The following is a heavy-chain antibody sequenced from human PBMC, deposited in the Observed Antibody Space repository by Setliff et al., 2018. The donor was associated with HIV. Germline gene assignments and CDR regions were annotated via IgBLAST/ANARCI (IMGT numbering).Heavy chain of an antibody. CDR3: ARTTYSGSYFNDS. J-gene: IGHJ5*01. CDR1: GASFSGYY. D-gene: IGHD1-26*01. CDR2: INDSGST. Sequence: PSETLSLTCAIYGASFSGYYWGWIRQPPGKGLEWIGEINDSGSTNYNPSLKSRVTMSGDPSKNQFSLKLSSVTAADTAVYYCARTTYSGSYFNDSWGQGTLVTVSS. V-gene: IGHV4-34*01.